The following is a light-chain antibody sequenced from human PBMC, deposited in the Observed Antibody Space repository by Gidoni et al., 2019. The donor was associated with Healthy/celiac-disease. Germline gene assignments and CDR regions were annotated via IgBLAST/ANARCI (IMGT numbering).Light chain of an antibody. V-gene: IGKV3-20*01. Sequence: IGLTQSPGTLSLSPEERATLSCRASQSVGSSYLAWYQQKPGQAPRLLIYGASSSATCIPDWFSGSGSGTDFTLTISRLEPEDFAVYYCQQYGSSPALTFGGGTKVEIK. J-gene: IGKJ4*01. CDR1: QSVGSSY. CDR3: QQYGSSPALT. CDR2: GAS.